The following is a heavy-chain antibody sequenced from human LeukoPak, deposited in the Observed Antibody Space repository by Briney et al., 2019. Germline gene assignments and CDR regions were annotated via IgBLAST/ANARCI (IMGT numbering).Heavy chain of an antibody. J-gene: IGHJ4*02. CDR1: GYIFTNYA. Sequence: ASVRVSCKASGYIFTNYAVSWVRQAPGQGLEWMGRINPKSGGTDYVQNFQGRVTMTRDTSITTAYMELSSLRSDDTAVYYCAREVGATDNSFDYWGQGTLVTVSS. D-gene: IGHD1-26*01. CDR3: AREVGATDNSFDY. CDR2: INPKSGGT. V-gene: IGHV1-2*06.